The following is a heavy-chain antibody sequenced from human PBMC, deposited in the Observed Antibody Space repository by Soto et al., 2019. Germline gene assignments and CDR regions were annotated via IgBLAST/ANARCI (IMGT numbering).Heavy chain of an antibody. Sequence: PGGSLRLSCAASGFTFSNYAMSWVRQAPGKGLEWVALINSGGGVYYADSVKGRVAISRDISKNTLYLQMNGLRAEDTAVYYCAKDYPKVPNSATLFDYWGQGTLVTVSS. CDR3: AKDYPKVPNSATLFDY. J-gene: IGHJ4*02. CDR2: INSGGGV. D-gene: IGHD7-27*01. CDR1: GFTFSNYA. V-gene: IGHV3-23*01.